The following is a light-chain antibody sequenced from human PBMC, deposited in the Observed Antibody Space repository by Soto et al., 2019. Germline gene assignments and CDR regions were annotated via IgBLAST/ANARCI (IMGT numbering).Light chain of an antibody. Sequence: EIVMTQSPATLSVSPGERATLSCMASQSVSSNLAWYQQKPGQAPRLLIYGASTRATGIPARFIGSGSGTEFTLTISSLQSEDFAVYYCQQYNNWLTFGQGTKVEIK. J-gene: IGKJ1*01. CDR2: GAS. V-gene: IGKV3-15*01. CDR1: QSVSSN. CDR3: QQYNNWLT.